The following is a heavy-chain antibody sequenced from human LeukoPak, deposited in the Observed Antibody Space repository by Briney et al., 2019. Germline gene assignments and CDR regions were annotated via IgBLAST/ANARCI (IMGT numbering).Heavy chain of an antibody. J-gene: IGHJ4*02. CDR2: IRYDGSNK. Sequence: GGSLRLSCAASGFTFSSYGMHWVRQAPGKGLEWVAFIRYDGSNKYYADSVKGRFTISRDNSKNTLYLQMNSLRAEDTAVYYCATYNWNAVSSLDYWGQGTLVTVSS. CDR1: GFTFSSYG. D-gene: IGHD1-1*01. V-gene: IGHV3-30*02. CDR3: ATYNWNAVSSLDY.